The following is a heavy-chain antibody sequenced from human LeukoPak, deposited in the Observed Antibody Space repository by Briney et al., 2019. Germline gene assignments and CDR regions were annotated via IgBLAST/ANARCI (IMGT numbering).Heavy chain of an antibody. Sequence: SVKVSCKASGGTFSSYAISWVRQAPGQGLEWMGGIIPIFGTANYAQKFQGRVTITADESTSAAYMELSSLRSEDTAVYYCARSFDYYGSGSYPTGCDYWGQGTLVTVSS. CDR2: IIPIFGTA. J-gene: IGHJ4*02. V-gene: IGHV1-69*13. CDR1: GGTFSSYA. CDR3: ARSFDYYGSGSYPTGCDY. D-gene: IGHD3-10*01.